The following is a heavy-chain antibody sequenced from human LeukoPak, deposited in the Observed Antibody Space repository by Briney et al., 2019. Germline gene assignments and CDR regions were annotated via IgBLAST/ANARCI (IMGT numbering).Heavy chain of an antibody. CDR1: GFIFSSYG. D-gene: IGHD3-22*01. V-gene: IGHV3-30*02. J-gene: IGHJ4*02. CDR2: IRYDGSNK. CDR3: AKDGNYYDSSGYGDY. Sequence: GGSLRLSCAASGFIFSSYGMHWVRQAPGKGLEWVAFIRYDGSNKYYADSVKGRFTISRDNSKNTLYLQMNSLRAEDTAVYYCAKDGNYYDSSGYGDYWGQGTLVTVSS.